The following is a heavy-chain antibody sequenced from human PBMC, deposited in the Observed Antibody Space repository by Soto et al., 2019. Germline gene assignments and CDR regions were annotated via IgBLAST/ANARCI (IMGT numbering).Heavy chain of an antibody. D-gene: IGHD3-22*01. J-gene: IGHJ5*02. CDR2: INSDGSST. CDR1: GFPFSSYW. CDR3: ARRVIDYYDSSGYTNWFDP. Sequence: GGSLSLSCAASGFPFSSYWMHWVRQAPGKGLVWVSRINSDGSSTSYADSVKGRFTISRDNAKNTLYLQMNSLRAEDTAVYYCARRVIDYYDSSGYTNWFDPWGQGTQVTVSS. V-gene: IGHV3-74*01.